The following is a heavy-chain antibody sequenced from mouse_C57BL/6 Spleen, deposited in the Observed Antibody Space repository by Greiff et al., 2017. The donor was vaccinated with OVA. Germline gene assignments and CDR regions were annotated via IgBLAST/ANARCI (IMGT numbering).Heavy chain of an antibody. D-gene: IGHD2-2*01. CDR2: IDPANGNT. J-gene: IGHJ4*01. CDR3: ARSTMVTTHAMDY. Sequence: VHVKQSVAELVRPGASVKLSCTASGFNIKNTYMHWVKQRPEQGLEWIGRIDPANGNTKYAPKFQGKATITAETSSNTAYLQLSSLTSEDTAIYYCARSTMVTTHAMDYWGQGTSVTVSS. V-gene: IGHV14-3*01. CDR1: GFNIKNTY.